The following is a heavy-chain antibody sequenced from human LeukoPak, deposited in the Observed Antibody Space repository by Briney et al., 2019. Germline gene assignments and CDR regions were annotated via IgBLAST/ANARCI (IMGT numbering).Heavy chain of an antibody. CDR2: ISGSGGST. CDR3: AKDLIGLNWRSNDAFDI. D-gene: IGHD3/OR15-3a*01. V-gene: IGHV3-23*01. Sequence: GGSLRLSCAASGFTFSSYAMSWVRQAPGKGLEWVSAISGSGGSTYYADSVKGRFTISRDNSKNTLYLQMNSLRAEDTAVYYCAKDLIGLNWRSNDAFDIWGQGTMVTVSS. J-gene: IGHJ3*02. CDR1: GFTFSSYA.